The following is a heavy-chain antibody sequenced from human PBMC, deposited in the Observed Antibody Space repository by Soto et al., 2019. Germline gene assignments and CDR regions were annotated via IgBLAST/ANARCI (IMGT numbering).Heavy chain of an antibody. CDR2: IWYDGSNK. CDR1: GSTFSSYG. D-gene: IGHD3-16*01. CDR3: ARDGGSHGPSYFDS. Sequence: VPLVESGGGVVQPGRSLRLFCVASGSTFSSYGMHWVRQVPGKGPEWVAVIWYDGSNKYYGESVKGRFSISRDNSKNTLYLDINSLRTEDTAVYYCARDGGSHGPSYFDSWGQGSLVIVSS. V-gene: IGHV3-33*01. J-gene: IGHJ4*02.